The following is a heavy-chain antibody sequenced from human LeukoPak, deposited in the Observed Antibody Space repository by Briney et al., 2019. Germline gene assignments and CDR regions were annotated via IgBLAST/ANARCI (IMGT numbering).Heavy chain of an antibody. Sequence: PGGSLRLSCAASGFTFSIYAMSWVRQAPGKGLEYVPGVSGSGGSTYYADSVKGRFTISRDNSKNTLHLQMNSLRAEDTAIYYCAKGSSVVVVTATNAWGQGILVTVSS. CDR2: VSGSGGST. D-gene: IGHD2-21*02. CDR3: AKGSSVVVVTATNA. J-gene: IGHJ5*02. CDR1: GFTFSIYA. V-gene: IGHV3-23*01.